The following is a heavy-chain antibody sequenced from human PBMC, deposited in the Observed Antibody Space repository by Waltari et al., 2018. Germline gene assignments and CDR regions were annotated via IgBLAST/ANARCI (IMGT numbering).Heavy chain of an antibody. CDR2: MSYDGFSK. Sequence: VESGGGVVQPGGSLRLSCATPAFTSRTSILSWVRQAPGKGLEWVSAMSYDGFSKYYADSVKGRFTIARDNSKNTVYLEINSLRPEDTAVYYCAREGGTSGYSGFVDYWGQGTQVTVSS. D-gene: IGHD2-2*01. CDR3: AREGGTSGYSGFVDY. CDR1: AFTSRTSI. V-gene: IGHV3-30*16. J-gene: IGHJ4*02.